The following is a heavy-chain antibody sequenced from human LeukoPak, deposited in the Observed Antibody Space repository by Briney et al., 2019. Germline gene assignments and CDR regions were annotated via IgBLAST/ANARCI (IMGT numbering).Heavy chain of an antibody. CDR1: GFTFSSYA. CDR2: ISYDGSSK. CDR3: AREELSVVATTMGWFDP. V-gene: IGHV3-30*04. J-gene: IGHJ5*02. Sequence: GGSLRLSCAASGFTFSSYAMHWVRQAPGKGLEWVAVISYDGSSKYYADTVKGRFTISRDNSKNTLYLQMNSLRAEDTAVYYCAREELSVVATTMGWFDPWGQGTLVTVSS. D-gene: IGHD2-15*01.